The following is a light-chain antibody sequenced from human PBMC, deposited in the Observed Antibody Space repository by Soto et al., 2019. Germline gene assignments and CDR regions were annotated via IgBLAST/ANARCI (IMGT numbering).Light chain of an antibody. J-gene: IGKJ5*01. V-gene: IGKV3-20*01. CDR3: QQYGSSPRVT. Sequence: EIVLTQAPAPLSLSPGERATLSCRASQSVSSNLAWYQQKPGQAPRLLIYGASSRATGIPDRFSGSGSGTDFTLTISRLEPEDFSVYYCQQYGSSPRVTFCQGTRLEIK. CDR2: GAS. CDR1: QSVSSN.